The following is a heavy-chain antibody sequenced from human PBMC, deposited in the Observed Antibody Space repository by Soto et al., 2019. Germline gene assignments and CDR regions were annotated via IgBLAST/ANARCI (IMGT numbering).Heavy chain of an antibody. Sequence: RLFCAASGFAFSNAWINWVRQAPGKGLEWVGRIKSKGHGGTTDFAAPVIGRFAISRDDSSNLVYMQMNSLNTEDTAVYYCTTDSYTSVIVVRFDYWGHGTLVTVSS. J-gene: IGHJ4*01. CDR3: TTDSYTSVIVVRFDY. CDR2: IKSKGHGGTT. CDR1: GFAFSNAW. D-gene: IGHD3-22*01. V-gene: IGHV3-15*07.